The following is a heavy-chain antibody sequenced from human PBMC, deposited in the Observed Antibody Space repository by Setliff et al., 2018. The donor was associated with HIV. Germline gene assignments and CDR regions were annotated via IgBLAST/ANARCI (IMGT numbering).Heavy chain of an antibody. J-gene: IGHJ4*02. D-gene: IGHD2-21*02. CDR2: ISSSSSYT. CDR3: AKERNADGGNSNGYFDY. CDR1: GFTFSSYG. V-gene: IGHV3-21*04. Sequence: GGSLRLSCAASGFTFSSYGMHWVRQAPGKGLEWVAYISSSSSYTHYADSVKGRFTISRDNSRNTLYLLMNSLRTDDTAVYYCAKERNADGGNSNGYFDYWGQGTLVTVSS.